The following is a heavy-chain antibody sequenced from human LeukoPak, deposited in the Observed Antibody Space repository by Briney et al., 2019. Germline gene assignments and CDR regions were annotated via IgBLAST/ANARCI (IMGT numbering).Heavy chain of an antibody. J-gene: IGHJ3*02. CDR2: INPNSGDT. CDR3: ARAWDYYDSSGYYDAFDI. CDR1: GYTFTGYY. D-gene: IGHD3-22*01. Sequence: ASVKVSCKPSGYTFTGYYMHWVRQAPGQGLEWMGWINPNSGDTNYAQKFQGRVTMTRDTSISTAYMELSSLRSEDTAVYYCARAWDYYDSSGYYDAFDIWGQGTMVTVSS. V-gene: IGHV1-2*02.